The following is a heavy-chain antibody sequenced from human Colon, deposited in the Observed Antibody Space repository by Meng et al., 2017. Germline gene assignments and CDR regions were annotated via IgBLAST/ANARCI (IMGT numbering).Heavy chain of an antibody. D-gene: IGHD6-19*01. CDR1: GYTFTSYA. V-gene: IGHV1-3*01. CDR2: INAGYGNT. CDR3: ARKAAVANNWFDP. J-gene: IGHJ5*02. Sequence: QGQLGQSGGEVKKPGASVKVSCKASGYTFTSYAIHWVRQAPGQRLEWMGSINAGYGNTDYSQRFQGRVTITRDTSASTVYMELNSLTSEDTAMYFCARKAAVANNWFDPWGQGTLVTVSS.